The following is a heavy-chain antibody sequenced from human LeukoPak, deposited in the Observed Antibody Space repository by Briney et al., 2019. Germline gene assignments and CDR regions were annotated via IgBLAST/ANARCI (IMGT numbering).Heavy chain of an antibody. D-gene: IGHD2-15*01. Sequence: SETLSLTCTVSGGSMNQYYWSWIRQPAGRGLEWIGRIYSSGNTFYKASLKSRVTMSVDTSNNQFFLKLTSVTAADTAVYYCAREHCSGGSCYSIYYYYYMDVWGKGTTVTVSS. CDR3: AREHCSGGSCYSIYYYYYMDV. CDR1: GGSMNQYY. V-gene: IGHV4-4*07. J-gene: IGHJ6*03. CDR2: IYSSGNT.